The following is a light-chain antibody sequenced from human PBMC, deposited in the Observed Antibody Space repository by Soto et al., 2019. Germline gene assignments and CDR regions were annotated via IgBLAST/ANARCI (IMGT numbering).Light chain of an antibody. Sequence: EIVLTQSPATLSLSPGERATLSCRASQSVSRYLAWYQQKPGQAPRLLIYDASNRATGIPARFSGSWSGTDFTLTISSLEPEDFAVYYCKQRSSWPITFGQGTRLEMK. CDR1: QSVSRY. CDR3: KQRSSWPIT. J-gene: IGKJ5*01. CDR2: DAS. V-gene: IGKV3-11*01.